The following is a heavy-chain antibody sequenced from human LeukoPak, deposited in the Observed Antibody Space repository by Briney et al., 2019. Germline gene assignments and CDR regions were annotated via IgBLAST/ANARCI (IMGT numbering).Heavy chain of an antibody. CDR3: ARDDSGWTRGPFDY. Sequence: ASVKVSCKASGYTFTSYGISWVRQAPGQGLEWMGWISAYNGNTNYAQKFQGRVTMTRDTSISTAYMEPSRLRSDDTAVYYCARDDSGWTRGPFDYWGQGTLVTVSS. CDR1: GYTFTSYG. J-gene: IGHJ4*02. CDR2: ISAYNGNT. V-gene: IGHV1-18*01. D-gene: IGHD6-19*01.